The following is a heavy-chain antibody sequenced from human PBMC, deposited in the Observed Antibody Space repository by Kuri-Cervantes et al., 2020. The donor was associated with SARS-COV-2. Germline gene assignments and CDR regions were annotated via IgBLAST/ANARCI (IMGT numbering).Heavy chain of an antibody. J-gene: IGHJ3*02. CDR3: AKDREDIVVVPAAHSPDAFDI. D-gene: IGHD2-2*01. CDR2: ISGSGGST. V-gene: IGHV3-23*01. Sequence: GGFLRLSCAASGFTFSSYAMSWVRQAPGKGLEWVSAISGSGGSTYYADSVKGRFTISRDNSKNTLYLQMNSLRAEDTAVYYCAKDREDIVVVPAAHSPDAFDIWGRGTMVTVSS. CDR1: GFTFSSYA.